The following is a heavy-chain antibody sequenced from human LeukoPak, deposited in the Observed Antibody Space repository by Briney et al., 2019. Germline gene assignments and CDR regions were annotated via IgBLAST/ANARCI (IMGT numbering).Heavy chain of an antibody. CDR2: INWNSGSI. CDR1: GFTFDDYS. D-gene: IGHD3-22*01. J-gene: IGHJ2*01. CDR3: EKSSSHMVVVVISYSYFDL. Sequence: GGSLTLSCVASGFTFDDYSMHWVRQAPGKGLEWVSGINWNSGSISYADSVKGRFTTSRDNAKTSLYLQMKGLRLEDMALYYCEKSSSHMVVVVISYSYFDLWGRGTPVTVSS. V-gene: IGHV3-9*03.